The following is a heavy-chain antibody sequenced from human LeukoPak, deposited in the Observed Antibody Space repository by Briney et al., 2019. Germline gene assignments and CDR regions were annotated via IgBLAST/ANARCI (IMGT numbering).Heavy chain of an antibody. CDR1: GFTFSTSA. Sequence: GGSLRLSCVASGFTFSTSAMSWVRQAPGKGLEWVSAIGGGGGYINYADSVKGRFTISRADSKNTLYLQMNSLRAEDTAVYYCARHDYWGQGTLVTVSS. CDR3: ARHDY. J-gene: IGHJ4*02. CDR2: IGGGGGYI. V-gene: IGHV3-23*01.